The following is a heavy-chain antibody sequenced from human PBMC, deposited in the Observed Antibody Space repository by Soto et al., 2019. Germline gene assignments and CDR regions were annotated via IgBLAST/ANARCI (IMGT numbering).Heavy chain of an antibody. CDR1: GFTFSSYA. D-gene: IGHD3-10*01. CDR2: ISYDGSNK. J-gene: IGHJ4*02. V-gene: IGHV3-30-3*01. CDR3: AREFLRFGEFAGFDY. Sequence: GGSLRLSCAASGFTFSSYAMHWVRQAPGKGLEWVAVISYDGSNKYYADSVKGRFTISRDNSKNTLYLQMNSLRAEDTAVYYCAREFLRFGEFAGFDYWGQGTLVTVSS.